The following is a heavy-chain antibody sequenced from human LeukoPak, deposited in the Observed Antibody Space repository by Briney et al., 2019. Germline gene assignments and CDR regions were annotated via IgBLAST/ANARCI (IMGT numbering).Heavy chain of an antibody. CDR2: INHSGST. D-gene: IGHD6-19*01. J-gene: IGHJ6*03. CDR1: GGSFSGYY. CDR3: ARESSGRSYYYYYYMDV. V-gene: IGHV4-34*01. Sequence: SETLSLTCAVYGGSFSGYYWSWIRQPPGKGLEWIGEINHSGSTNYNPSLKSRVTISVDTSKNQFSLKLSSVTAADTAVYYRARESSGRSYYYYYYMDVWGKGTTVTVSS.